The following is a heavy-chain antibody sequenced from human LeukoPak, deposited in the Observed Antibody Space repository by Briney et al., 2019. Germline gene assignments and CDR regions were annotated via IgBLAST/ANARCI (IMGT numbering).Heavy chain of an antibody. Sequence: QPGGSLRLSCAASGFTFSSYAMSWVRQAPGKGLEWVSAISGSGGSTYYADSVKGRFTISRDNSKNTLYLQMNSLRAEDTAVYYCAKDRGGDVLRYFDWPDGAFDIWGQGTMVTVSS. J-gene: IGHJ3*02. CDR3: AKDRGGDVLRYFDWPDGAFDI. D-gene: IGHD3-9*01. CDR1: GFTFSSYA. V-gene: IGHV3-23*01. CDR2: ISGSGGST.